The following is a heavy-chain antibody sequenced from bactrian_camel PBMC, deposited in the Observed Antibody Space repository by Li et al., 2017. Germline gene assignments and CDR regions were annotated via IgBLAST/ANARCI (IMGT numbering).Heavy chain of an antibody. J-gene: IGHJ4*01. V-gene: IGHV3-2*01. CDR2: ISKDGSKT. CDR3: ARNLYSSSCL. Sequence: VQLVESGGGLVQPGGSLRLSCAASGFTFSTYYMSWVRQAPGKGLEWVSSISKDGSKTFYADSVKGRFTISRDSAKNTVYLQMDSLKPEDTAVYFCARNLYSSSCLWGQGTQVTVS. D-gene: IGHD6*01. CDR1: GFTFSTYY.